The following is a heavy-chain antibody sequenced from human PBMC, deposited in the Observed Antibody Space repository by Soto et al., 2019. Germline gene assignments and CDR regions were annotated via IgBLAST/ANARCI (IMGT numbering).Heavy chain of an antibody. V-gene: IGHV3-64*01. J-gene: IGHJ4*02. D-gene: IGHD5-12*01. CDR1: GFTFSSYA. CDR3: ARGGRGYEFDY. CDR2: ISSNGGST. Sequence: EVQLVESGGGLVQPGGSLRLSCAASGFTFSSYAMHWVRQAPGKGLEYVSAISSNGGSTDYANSVKGRTISRDNSKNTLYLQMGSLRAEDMAVYYCARGGRGYEFDYWGQGTLVTVSS.